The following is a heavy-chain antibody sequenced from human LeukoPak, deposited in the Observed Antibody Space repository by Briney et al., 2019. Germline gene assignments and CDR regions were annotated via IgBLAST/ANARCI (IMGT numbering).Heavy chain of an antibody. D-gene: IGHD6-19*01. Sequence: QPGXXLRLSCAASGFTFSSYAMSWVRQAPGKGLEWVSAISGSGGSTYYADSVKGRFTISRDNSKNTLYLQMNSLRAEDTAVYYCAKDLIAVAGRDYWGQGTLVTVSS. J-gene: IGHJ4*02. CDR2: ISGSGGST. CDR1: GFTFSSYA. V-gene: IGHV3-23*01. CDR3: AKDLIAVAGRDY.